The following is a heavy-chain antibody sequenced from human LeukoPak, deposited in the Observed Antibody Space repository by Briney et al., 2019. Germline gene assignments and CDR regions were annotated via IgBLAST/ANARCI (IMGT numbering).Heavy chain of an antibody. Sequence: ASVKVSCKASGYTFTGYYMHWVRQAPGQGLEWMGWINPNSGGTNYAQKFQGRVTMTRETSITTAYMELSSLASDDTAVYFCAISTGWYRFDYWGQGTKVTVSS. CDR3: AISTGWYRFDY. D-gene: IGHD6-19*01. J-gene: IGHJ4*02. V-gene: IGHV1-2*02. CDR1: GYTFTGYY. CDR2: INPNSGGT.